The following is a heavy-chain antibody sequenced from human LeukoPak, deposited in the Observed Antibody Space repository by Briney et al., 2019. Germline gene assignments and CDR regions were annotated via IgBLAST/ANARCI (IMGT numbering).Heavy chain of an antibody. CDR2: ISWNSGSV. CDR1: GFTFDDYA. V-gene: IGHV3-9*01. J-gene: IGHJ4*02. CDR3: ASPVWSGYYATNFDY. D-gene: IGHD3-3*01. Sequence: PGGSLRLSCAASGFTFDDYAMHWVRQAPGKGLEWVSGISWNSGSVGYADSVKGRFTISRDNAKNSLYLQMNSLRAEDTAVYYCASPVWSGYYATNFDYWGQGTLVTVSS.